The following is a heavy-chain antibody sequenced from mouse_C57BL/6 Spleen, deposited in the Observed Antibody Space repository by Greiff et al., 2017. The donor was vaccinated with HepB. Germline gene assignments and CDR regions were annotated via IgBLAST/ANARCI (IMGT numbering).Heavy chain of an antibody. D-gene: IGHD2-3*01. Sequence: QVQLKESGAELVKPGASVKMSCKASGYTFTTYPIEWMKQNHGKSLEWIGNFHPYNDDTKYNEKFKGKATLTVEKSSSTVYSELSRLTSDDSAVYYCARRERWLLGWFAYWGQGTLVTVSA. J-gene: IGHJ3*01. V-gene: IGHV1-47*01. CDR2: FHPYNDDT. CDR1: GYTFTTYP. CDR3: ARRERWLLGWFAY.